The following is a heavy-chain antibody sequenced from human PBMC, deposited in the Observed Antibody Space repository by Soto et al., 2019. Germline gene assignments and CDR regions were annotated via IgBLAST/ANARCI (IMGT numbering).Heavy chain of an antibody. D-gene: IGHD5-12*01. CDR3: AKVVNGYDARGYFDY. CDR2: ISGSGGST. Sequence: KGLEWVSAISGSGGSTYYADSVKGRFTISRDNSKNTLYLQMNSLRAEDTAVYYCAKVVNGYDARGYFDYWGQGTLVTVSS. V-gene: IGHV3-23*01. J-gene: IGHJ4*02.